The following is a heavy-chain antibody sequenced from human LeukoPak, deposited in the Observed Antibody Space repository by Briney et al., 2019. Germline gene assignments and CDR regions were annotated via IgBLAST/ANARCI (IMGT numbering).Heavy chain of an antibody. J-gene: IGHJ4*02. V-gene: IGHV3-48*04. D-gene: IGHD4-23*01. Sequence: GGSLRLSCAASGFTFSSYSMNWVRQAPGKGLEWVSYISSSGSTIYYADSVKGRFTISRDNAKNSLYLQMNSLRAEDTAVYYCARGLPGYGGNSWYFDYWGQGTLVTVSS. CDR3: ARGLPGYGGNSWYFDY. CDR1: GFTFSSYS. CDR2: ISSSGSTI.